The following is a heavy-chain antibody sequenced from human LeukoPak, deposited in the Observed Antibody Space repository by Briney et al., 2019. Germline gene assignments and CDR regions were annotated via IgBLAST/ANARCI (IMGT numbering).Heavy chain of an antibody. J-gene: IGHJ5*02. V-gene: IGHV4-59*12. CDR1: GGSISNYY. CDR2: IYYTGNT. D-gene: IGHD3-10*01. CDR3: ARRRGFGRGWFDP. Sequence: TSETLSLTCTVSGGSISNYYWNWIRQPPGKGLEWIGYIYYTGNTNYNPSLKSRVTISVDTSKNQFSLKLSSVTAADTAVYYCARRRGFGRGWFDPWGQGTLVTVSS.